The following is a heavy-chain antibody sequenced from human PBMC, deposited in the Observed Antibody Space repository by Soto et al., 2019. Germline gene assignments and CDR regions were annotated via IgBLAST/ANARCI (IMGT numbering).Heavy chain of an antibody. CDR3: ARDPYPSYFDY. CDR1: GYTFTSYG. J-gene: IGHJ4*02. CDR2: ISAYNGNT. Sequence: ASVKVFSTASGYTFTSYGISWVGQAPGQGLEWMGWISAYNGNTNYAQKLQGRVTMTTDTSTSTAYMELRSLRSDDTAVYYCARDPYPSYFDYWGQGTLVTVSS. V-gene: IGHV1-18*01.